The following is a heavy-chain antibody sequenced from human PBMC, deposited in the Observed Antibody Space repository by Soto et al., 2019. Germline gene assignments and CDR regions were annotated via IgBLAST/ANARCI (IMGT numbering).Heavy chain of an antibody. CDR3: ATSSYSATKSYVQHYYYYMDV. CDR1: GYNLNELS. V-gene: IGHV1-24*01. Sequence: ASVKVSCKVSGYNLNELSMHWVRQAPGKGLEWMGGFDPDDGETIHAQNFQGRVTMTEDTSTDTAHMELSGLRSEDTAVYYCATSSYSATKSYVQHYYYYMDVWGKGTTVTVSS. J-gene: IGHJ6*03. CDR2: FDPDDGET. D-gene: IGHD2-15*01.